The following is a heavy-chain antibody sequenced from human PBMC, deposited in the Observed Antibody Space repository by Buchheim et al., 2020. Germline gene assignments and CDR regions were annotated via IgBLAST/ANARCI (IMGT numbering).Heavy chain of an antibody. CDR2: TNSDGRST. Sequence: EVQLVESGGGLVQPGGSLRLSCAASGFTFSSYWMHWVRQAPGKGLVWVSRTNSDGRSTNYADSVKGRFTISRDNTKNTLYLQMNSLRADDTAVYYYARGGTYSYGHFDYWGQGTL. CDR1: GFTFSSYW. J-gene: IGHJ4*02. V-gene: IGHV3-74*01. D-gene: IGHD5-18*01. CDR3: ARGGTYSYGHFDY.